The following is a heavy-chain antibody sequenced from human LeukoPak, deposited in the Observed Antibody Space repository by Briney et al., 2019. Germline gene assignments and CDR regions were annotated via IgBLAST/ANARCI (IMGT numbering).Heavy chain of an antibody. CDR1: GGSLTTNTFY. J-gene: IGHJ4*02. CDR3: ARHGILTDHSIRY. Sequence: SETLSLTCTLSGGSLTTNTFYWGWIRQPPGKGLEWIGTVYYTGITHYNPSLKSRITISVDTSKNHFSLNLTSVTAADTAVYFFARHGILTDHSIRYWGQGLLVTVSS. V-gene: IGHV4-39*01. D-gene: IGHD3-9*01. CDR2: VYYTGIT.